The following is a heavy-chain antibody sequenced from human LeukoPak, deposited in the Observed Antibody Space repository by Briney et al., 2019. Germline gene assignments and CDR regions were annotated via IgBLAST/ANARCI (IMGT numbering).Heavy chain of an antibody. CDR2: INSDGSST. Sequence: GGSLRLSCAASGFTFSSYWMHWVRHAPGKGLVWVSRINSDGSSTSYVDSAKGRFTISRDNAKNTLYLQMNSLRAEDTAVYYCARDGVLGRDGYNFDYWGQGTLVTVSS. D-gene: IGHD5-24*01. J-gene: IGHJ4*02. CDR1: GFTFSSYW. V-gene: IGHV3-74*01. CDR3: ARDGVLGRDGYNFDY.